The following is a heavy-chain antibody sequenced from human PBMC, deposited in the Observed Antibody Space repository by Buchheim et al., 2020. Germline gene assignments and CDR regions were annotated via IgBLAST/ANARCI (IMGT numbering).Heavy chain of an antibody. CDR2: IYYSGST. Sequence: QVQLQESGPGLVKPSETLSLTCTVSGGSISSYYWSWIRQPPGKGLEWIGYIYYSGSTNYNPSLKSRVTISVDTSKNQFSLKLSSVTAEDTAVYYCARAYEMATLDYWGQGTL. CDR1: GGSISSYY. V-gene: IGHV4-59*01. J-gene: IGHJ4*02. D-gene: IGHD5-24*01. CDR3: ARAYEMATLDY.